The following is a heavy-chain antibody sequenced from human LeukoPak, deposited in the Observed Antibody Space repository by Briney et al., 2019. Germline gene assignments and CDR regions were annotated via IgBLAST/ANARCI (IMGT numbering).Heavy chain of an antibody. CDR2: IYPDDSDT. CDR3: ATKTNYDDAFDI. Sequence: GESLKISCKGSGYKFTNYWIAWVRQMPGKGLEWMGVIYPDDSDTRYSPSFRGQVTISADKSISTAYLQWSSLKASDTAMYYCATKTNYDDAFDIWGQGTMVTVSS. D-gene: IGHD4/OR15-4a*01. V-gene: IGHV5-51*01. J-gene: IGHJ3*02. CDR1: GYKFTNYW.